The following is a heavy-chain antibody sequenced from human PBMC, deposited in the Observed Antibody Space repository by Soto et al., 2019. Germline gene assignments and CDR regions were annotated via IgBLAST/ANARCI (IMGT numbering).Heavy chain of an antibody. V-gene: IGHV3-33*01. CDR3: ARDWWEEPAGKETVSQFDY. CDR1: GFTFSSFG. D-gene: IGHD6-13*01. Sequence: QVQVVESGGGVVQPGRSLRLSCAASGFTFSSFGMHWVRQAPGKGLEWVSLIWYDGSKKSYGDSVKGRFTISRDNSKNTVYLQMNSLRAEDTAVYYCARDWWEEPAGKETVSQFDYWGQGTLVTVSS. CDR2: IWYDGSKK. J-gene: IGHJ4*02.